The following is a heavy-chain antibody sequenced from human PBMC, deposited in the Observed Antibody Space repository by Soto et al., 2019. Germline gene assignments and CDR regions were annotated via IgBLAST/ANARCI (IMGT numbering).Heavy chain of an antibody. J-gene: IGHJ4*02. Sequence: ASVKVSCKASGGTFSRYAISWVRQAPGQGLEWMGGIIPLFAKANYAQKFQGRVTITADESTSTAYMELSSLRSEDTAVYYCARDGTLYDSSGYYYLYWGQGTLVTVSS. V-gene: IGHV1-69*13. CDR3: ARDGTLYDSSGYYYLY. D-gene: IGHD3-22*01. CDR1: GGTFSRYA. CDR2: IIPLFAKA.